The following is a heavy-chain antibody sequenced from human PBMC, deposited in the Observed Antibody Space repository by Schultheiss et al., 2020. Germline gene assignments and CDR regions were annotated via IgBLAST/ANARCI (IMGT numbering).Heavy chain of an antibody. CDR2: ISKDGSNK. Sequence: GGSLRLSCAASGFTFSSYGMHWVRQAPGKGLEWVAVISKDGSNKYYADSVKGRFTISRDNAKNSLYLQMNSLRAEDTAVYYCARGPSTVTTVSYFQHWGQGTLVTVSS. CDR1: GFTFSSYG. V-gene: IGHV3-33*05. CDR3: ARGPSTVTTVSYFQH. J-gene: IGHJ1*01. D-gene: IGHD4-17*01.